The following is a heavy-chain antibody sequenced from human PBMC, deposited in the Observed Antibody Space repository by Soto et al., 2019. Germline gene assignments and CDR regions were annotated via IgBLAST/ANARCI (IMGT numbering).Heavy chain of an antibody. CDR2: INPNGGST. Sequence: ASVKVSCKASGYTFTSYDINWVRQATGQGLEWMGIINPNGGSTSYAQKFQGRVTMTRDTSTSTVYMELSSLRSEDTAVYYCARGKTGIAAAGADYWGQGTLVTVSS. CDR3: ARGKTGIAAAGADY. V-gene: IGHV1-46*03. CDR1: GYTFTSYD. J-gene: IGHJ4*02. D-gene: IGHD6-13*01.